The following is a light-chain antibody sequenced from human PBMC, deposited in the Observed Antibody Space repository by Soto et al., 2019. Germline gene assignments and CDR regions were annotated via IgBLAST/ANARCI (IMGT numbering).Light chain of an antibody. CDR2: KAS. CDR1: QSVRDW. Sequence: DIQMTQSPSTLSASVGDKVTVTCRASQSVRDWVAWYQQQAGRAPRLLLYKASSLQSGVPSRFSGSGFGTEFTLTISGLQPDDFASYYCQQYYSYSPLTFGGGTKVEIK. J-gene: IGKJ4*01. V-gene: IGKV1-5*03. CDR3: QQYYSYSPLT.